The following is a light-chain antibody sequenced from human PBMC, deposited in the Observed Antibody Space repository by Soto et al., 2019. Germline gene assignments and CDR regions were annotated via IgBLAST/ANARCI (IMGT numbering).Light chain of an antibody. CDR2: DDS. CDR1: NIGSDP. CDR3: QVWDSNSDYPV. V-gene: IGLV3-21*02. Sequence: SYELTQPPSVSVAPGQRARITCGGNNIGSDPVHWYQQKPGQAPVLVVYDDSDRPSGIPERFSGSKSGSTVTLTISRVEAGDEADYYRQVWDSNSDYPVFXGGTQMTVL. J-gene: IGLJ2*01.